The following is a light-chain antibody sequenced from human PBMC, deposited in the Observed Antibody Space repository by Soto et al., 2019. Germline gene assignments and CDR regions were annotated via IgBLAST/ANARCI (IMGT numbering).Light chain of an antibody. CDR3: QQYGSSPPT. CDR1: QSVRSD. CDR2: DAS. J-gene: IGKJ1*01. V-gene: IGKV3-11*01. Sequence: EIVLTQSPATRSLSPGERATLSCRASQSVRSDLAWYQQKPGQAPRLLIYDASRRATGIPARFSGSGSGTDFTLTISSLEPEDFAVYYCQQYGSSPPTFDQGTKVDIK.